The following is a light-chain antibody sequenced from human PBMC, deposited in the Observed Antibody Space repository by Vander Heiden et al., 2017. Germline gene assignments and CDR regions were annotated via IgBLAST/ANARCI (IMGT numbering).Light chain of an antibody. CDR3: QVWDNSSDQSI. J-gene: IGLJ2*01. V-gene: IGLV3-21*02. CDR2: DDR. Sequence: YVLPHPPSVSVAPGQTATITCGGNNIGSKSVHWYQQRPGQAPILVVYDDRDRPSGIPERFSGSNSGNTATLIINRVEAGDEADYYCQVWDNSSDQSIFGGGTKLTVL. CDR1: NIGSKS.